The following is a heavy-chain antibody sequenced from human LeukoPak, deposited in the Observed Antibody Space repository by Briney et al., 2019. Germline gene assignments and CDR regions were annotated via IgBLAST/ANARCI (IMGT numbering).Heavy chain of an antibody. Sequence: SETLSLTRTVSDGSLRRSGYLWGWIRHPPGMRLEWVGNIYYSGSTFYNPSLKSRVTISVDTSKNQFSLKLSSVTAADTAVYYCSRSVTTSYYYYGVDVWGQGTTVTVSS. V-gene: IGHV4-39*01. CDR3: SRSVTTSYYYYGVDV. CDR2: IYYSGST. D-gene: IGHD3-3*01. J-gene: IGHJ6*02. CDR1: DGSLRRSGYL.